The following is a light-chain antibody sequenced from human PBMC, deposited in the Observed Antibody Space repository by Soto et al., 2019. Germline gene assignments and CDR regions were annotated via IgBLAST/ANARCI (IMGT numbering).Light chain of an antibody. CDR2: GAS. V-gene: IGKV3-15*01. Sequence: EIVMTQSPATLSVSPGERATLSCKASQSVGTYLAWYQQKPGQAPRLLIYGASTRATGVPARFSGGGSGTEFTLTISSLQSEAFAIYNCQQYDNLPPWTFGQGTKV. J-gene: IGKJ1*01. CDR1: QSVGTY. CDR3: QQYDNLPPWT.